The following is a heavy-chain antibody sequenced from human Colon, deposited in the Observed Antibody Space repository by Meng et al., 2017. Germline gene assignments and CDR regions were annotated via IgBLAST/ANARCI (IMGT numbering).Heavy chain of an antibody. J-gene: IGHJ5*02. CDR3: AREGGYDLNWFDP. CDR1: GGSITSNY. D-gene: IGHD5-12*01. CDR2: IYFSGST. Sequence: QVQLHESGPGLVKPSETLSLTCNVFGGSITSNYWSWIRQPPGKGLEWIGNIYFSGSTNSNPSLKSRVTISVDTSRNQFSLNLRSVTAADTAVYYCAREGGYDLNWFDPWGQGTLVTVSS. V-gene: IGHV4-59*12.